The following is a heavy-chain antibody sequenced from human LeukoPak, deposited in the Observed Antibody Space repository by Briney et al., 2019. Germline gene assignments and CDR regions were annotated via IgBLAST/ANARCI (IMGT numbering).Heavy chain of an antibody. Sequence: GGSLRLSCAASGFTFDDYTMHWVCQAPGKGLEWVSLISWDGGSTYYADSVKGRFTISRDNSKNSLYLQMNSLRTEDTALYYCAKSSEYNYYMDVWGKGTTVTVSS. CDR2: ISWDGGST. CDR3: AKSSEYNYYMDV. V-gene: IGHV3-43*01. CDR1: GFTFDDYT. D-gene: IGHD2/OR15-2a*01. J-gene: IGHJ6*03.